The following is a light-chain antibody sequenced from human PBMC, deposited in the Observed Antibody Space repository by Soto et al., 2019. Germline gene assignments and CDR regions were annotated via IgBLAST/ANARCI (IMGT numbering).Light chain of an antibody. CDR2: DAS. CDR3: QHRSNWHIS. Sequence: EVVMTQSPASLSASPGERVTLSCRASQSVSSYFAWYQQKPGQAPRLLIYDASNRATGIPARFSGSGPGTDFTLTISSLEPEDFAVYYCQHRSNWHISFGQGTRL. CDR1: QSVSSY. J-gene: IGKJ5*01. V-gene: IGKV3D-11*02.